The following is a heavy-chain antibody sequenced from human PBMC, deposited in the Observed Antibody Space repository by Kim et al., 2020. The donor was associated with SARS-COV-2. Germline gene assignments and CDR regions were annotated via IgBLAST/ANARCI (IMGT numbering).Heavy chain of an antibody. D-gene: IGHD3-10*01. J-gene: IGHJ3*01. Sequence: GGSLRLSCAASGFTFSDYAISWVRQAPGKGLEWVLAISLTGNSKYYADFARGRFTTSRDNSNNKLYLQLNSLKVDDTAVYYCKVGRGFGEEAFDLWGQGTMVTVSS. V-gene: IGHV3-23*01. CDR2: ISLTGNSK. CDR3: KVGRGFGEEAFDL. CDR1: GFTFSDYA.